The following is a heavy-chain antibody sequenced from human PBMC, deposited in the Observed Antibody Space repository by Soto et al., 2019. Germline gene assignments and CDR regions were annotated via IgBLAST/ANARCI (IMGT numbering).Heavy chain of an antibody. Sequence: QVQLVESGGGVVQPGRSLRLSCAASGFTFSSYAMHWVRQAPGKGLEWVAVISYDGSNKYYADSVKGRFTISRDNSKNTLYLQMHSLRAADTAVYYCARPSGYYYYYGMDVWGQGTTVTVSS. CDR1: GFTFSSYA. V-gene: IGHV3-30-3*01. J-gene: IGHJ6*02. CDR2: ISYDGSNK. CDR3: ARPSGYYYYYGMDV. D-gene: IGHD1-26*01.